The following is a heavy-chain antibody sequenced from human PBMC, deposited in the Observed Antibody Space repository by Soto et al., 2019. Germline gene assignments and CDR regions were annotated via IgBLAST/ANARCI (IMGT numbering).Heavy chain of an antibody. J-gene: IGHJ4*02. CDR1: GFSLSTSGMC. CDR2: IDWDDDK. D-gene: IGHD3-22*01. Sequence: GSGPTLVNPTQTLTLTCTFSGFSLSTSGMCVSWISQPPGKALEWLARIDWDDDKYYSTSLKTRLTISKDTSKNQVVLTMTNMDPVDTATYYCARSTYYYDSSGYGFYYFDYWGQGTLVTVSS. V-gene: IGHV2-70*11. CDR3: ARSTYYYDSSGYGFYYFDY.